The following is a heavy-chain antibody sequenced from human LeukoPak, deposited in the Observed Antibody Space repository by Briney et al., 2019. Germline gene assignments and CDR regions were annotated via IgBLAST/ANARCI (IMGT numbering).Heavy chain of an antibody. Sequence: GGSLRLSCAASGFTFSSYAMHWVRQAPGKGLEWVAVISYDGSNKYYADSVKGRFTISRDNAKNSLYLQMNSLRAEDTAVYYCARDQDSGFGTFDYWGQGTLVTVSS. CDR2: ISYDGSNK. D-gene: IGHD3-10*01. J-gene: IGHJ4*02. CDR3: ARDQDSGFGTFDY. V-gene: IGHV3-30*04. CDR1: GFTFSSYA.